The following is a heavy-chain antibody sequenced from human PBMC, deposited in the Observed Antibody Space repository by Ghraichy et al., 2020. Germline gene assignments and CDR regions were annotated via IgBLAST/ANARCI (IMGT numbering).Heavy chain of an antibody. CDR2: IYYSGST. V-gene: IGHV4-61*01. CDR1: GGSVSSGSYY. J-gene: IGHJ4*02. CDR3: ARDGNYDYVWGSYRYFDY. D-gene: IGHD3-16*02. Sequence: SQTLSLTCTVSGGSVSSGSYYWSWIRQPPGRGLEWIGYIYYSGSTNYNPSLKSRVTISVDTSKNQFSLKLSSVTAADTAVYYCARDGNYDYVWGSYRYFDYWGQGTLVTVSS.